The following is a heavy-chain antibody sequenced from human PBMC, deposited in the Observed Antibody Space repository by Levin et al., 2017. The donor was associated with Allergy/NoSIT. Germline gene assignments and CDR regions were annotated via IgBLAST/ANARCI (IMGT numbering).Heavy chain of an antibody. V-gene: IGHV3-21*01. J-gene: IGHJ4*02. CDR2: ISPNSNYI. Sequence: ASVKVSCAASGFTFSDYSMNWVRQAPGKGLEWVSSISPNSNYIYYADSLKGRFTIPRDNAKSSVFLQMNSLRAEDTALYYCARSGSPDYWGQGTLVTVSS. CDR1: GFTFSDYS. D-gene: IGHD3-22*01. CDR3: ARSGSPDY.